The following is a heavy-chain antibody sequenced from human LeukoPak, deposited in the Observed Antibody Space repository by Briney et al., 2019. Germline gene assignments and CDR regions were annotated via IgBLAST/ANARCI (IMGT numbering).Heavy chain of an antibody. J-gene: IGHJ4*02. V-gene: IGHV4-59*01. CDR2: IFYSGSA. CDR3: ARGGTGDLDY. CDR1: GGSISNYH. Sequence: SETLSLTCTVSGGSISNYHWTWVRQPPGKGLEWIGYIFYSGSASGSAKYDPSLKTRVTISVDTSKNQFSLRLTSVTAADTAVYYCARGGTGDLDYWGQGTLVTVSS. D-gene: IGHD7-27*01.